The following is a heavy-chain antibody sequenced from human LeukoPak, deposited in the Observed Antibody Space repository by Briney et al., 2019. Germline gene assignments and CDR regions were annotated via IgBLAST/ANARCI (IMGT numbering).Heavy chain of an antibody. V-gene: IGHV4-34*01. Sequence: SSETLSLTCAVYGGSFSGYYWSWIRQPPGKGLEWIGEINHSGSTNYIPSLKSRVTISVDTSKNQFSLKLSSVTAADTAVYYCARGRGRWLQIQRKWFDPWGQGTLVTVSS. D-gene: IGHD5-24*01. CDR2: INHSGST. J-gene: IGHJ5*02. CDR1: GGSFSGYY. CDR3: ARGRGRWLQIQRKWFDP.